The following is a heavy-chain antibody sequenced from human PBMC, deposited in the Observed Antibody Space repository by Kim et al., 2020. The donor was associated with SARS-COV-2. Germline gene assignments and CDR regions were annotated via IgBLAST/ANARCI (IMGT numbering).Heavy chain of an antibody. D-gene: IGHD6-13*01. CDR3: AKDRIAAAGKRALYGMDV. Sequence: GGSLRLSCAASGFTFSSYAMHWVRQAPGKGLEWVAVIWYDGSNKYYADSVKGRFTISRDNSKNTLYLQMNSLRAEDTAVYYCAKDRIAAAGKRALYGMDVWGQGTTVTVSS. CDR1: GFTFSSYA. V-gene: IGHV3-33*06. J-gene: IGHJ6*02. CDR2: IWYDGSNK.